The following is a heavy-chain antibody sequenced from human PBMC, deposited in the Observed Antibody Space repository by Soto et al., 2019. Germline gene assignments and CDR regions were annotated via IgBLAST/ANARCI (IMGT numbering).Heavy chain of an antibody. CDR1: GFTFSSYA. CDR2: ISGSGGST. CDR3: AKYYHPYYYGSGSYYTEYYFDY. D-gene: IGHD3-10*01. J-gene: IGHJ4*02. V-gene: IGHV3-23*01. Sequence: GGSLRLSCAASGFTFSSYAMSWVRQAPGKGLEWVSAISGSGGSTYYADSVKGRFTISRDNSKNTLYLQMNSLRAEDTAVYYCAKYYHPYYYGSGSYYTEYYFDYWGQGTLVTVSS.